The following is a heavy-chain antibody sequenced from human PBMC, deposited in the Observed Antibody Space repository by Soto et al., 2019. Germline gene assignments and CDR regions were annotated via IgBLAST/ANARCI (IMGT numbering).Heavy chain of an antibody. Sequence: SETLSLTCTVSGGSISSSSYYWGWIRQPPGKGLEWIGSIYYSGSTYYNPSLKSRVTISVDTSKNQFSLKLSSVTAADTAVYYCSSFAAAGTKNYGMDVWGQGTTVTVSS. CDR2: IYYSGST. CDR3: SSFAAAGTKNYGMDV. V-gene: IGHV4-39*01. J-gene: IGHJ6*02. D-gene: IGHD6-13*01. CDR1: GGSISSSSYY.